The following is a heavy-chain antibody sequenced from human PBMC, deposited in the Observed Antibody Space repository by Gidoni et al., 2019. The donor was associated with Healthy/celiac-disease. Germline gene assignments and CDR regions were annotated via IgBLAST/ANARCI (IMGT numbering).Heavy chain of an antibody. CDR2: ISSSSSYI. D-gene: IGHD3-10*01. Sequence: PGKGLEWVSSISSSSSYIYYADSVKGRFTISRDNAKNSLYLQMNSLRAEDTAVYYCARGPLYGSGSKEALYYFDYWGQGTLVTVSS. CDR3: ARGPLYGSGSKEALYYFDY. V-gene: IGHV3-21*01. J-gene: IGHJ4*02.